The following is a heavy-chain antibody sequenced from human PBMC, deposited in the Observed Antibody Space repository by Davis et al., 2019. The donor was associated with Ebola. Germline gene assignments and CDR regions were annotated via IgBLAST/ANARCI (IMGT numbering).Heavy chain of an antibody. CDR3: ARGSSVTARSAFDI. CDR1: GFSFSSHS. D-gene: IGHD2-21*02. V-gene: IGHV3-48*01. Sequence: PGGSLRLSCAASGFSFSSHSMNWVRQAPGKGLEWISYLSRDSKSKYYADSVKGRFTISRDNAKNSLYLQMNSLRAEDTAVYYCARGSSVTARSAFDIWGQGTLVTVSS. J-gene: IGHJ3*02. CDR2: LSRDSKSK.